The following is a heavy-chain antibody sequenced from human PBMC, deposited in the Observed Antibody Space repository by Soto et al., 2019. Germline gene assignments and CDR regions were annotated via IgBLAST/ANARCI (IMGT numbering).Heavy chain of an antibody. V-gene: IGHV4-39*07. CDR3: ARDPAP. J-gene: IGHJ5*02. CDR2: VYYGENT. Sequence: SETLSLTCTVSGHSISSSTYYWGWLRQPPGRGLEWIGSVYYGENTYYNPSLKSRVTISVDTSKNQFSLKLTSVTAADTAVYYCARDPAPWGQGTLVTVSS. CDR1: GHSISSSTYY.